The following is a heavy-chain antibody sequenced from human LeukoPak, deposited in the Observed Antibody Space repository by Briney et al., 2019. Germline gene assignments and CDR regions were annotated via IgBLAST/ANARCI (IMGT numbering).Heavy chain of an antibody. D-gene: IGHD3-10*01. J-gene: IGHJ6*03. Sequence: GSSVKVSCKASGGTFSSYAISWVRQAPGQGLEWMGWISAYNGNTNYAQKLQGRVTMTTDTSTSTAYMELRSLRSDDTAVYYCARVTVWSIGESSSMDVWGKGTTVTVSS. CDR2: ISAYNGNT. CDR1: GGTFSSYA. V-gene: IGHV1-18*01. CDR3: ARVTVWSIGESSSMDV.